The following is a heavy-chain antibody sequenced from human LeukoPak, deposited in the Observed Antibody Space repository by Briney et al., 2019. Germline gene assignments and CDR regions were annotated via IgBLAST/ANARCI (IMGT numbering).Heavy chain of an antibody. V-gene: IGHV3-11*01. J-gene: IGHJ6*02. CDR3: AREGLGSSGWTVYYYYYGMDV. D-gene: IGHD6-19*01. CDR2: ISSSGSTI. CDR1: GFTFSDYY. Sequence: PGGSLRLSCAASGFTFSDYYMSWIRQAPGKGLEWVSYISSSGSTIYYADSVKGRFTISRDNAKNSLYLQMNSLRAEDTAVYYCAREGLGSSGWTVYYYYYGMDVWGQGTTVTVSS.